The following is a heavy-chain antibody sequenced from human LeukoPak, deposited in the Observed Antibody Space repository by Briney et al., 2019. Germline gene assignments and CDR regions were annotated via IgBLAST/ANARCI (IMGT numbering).Heavy chain of an antibody. CDR1: GFTFSSYA. V-gene: IGHV3-23*01. D-gene: IGHD1-26*01. CDR2: ISGSGGST. Sequence: PGGSLRLSCAASGFTFSSYAMSWVRQAPGKGLEWVSAISGSGGSTYYADSVKGRFTISRDNSKTTLYLQMNSLRAEDTAVYYCAKGGVGATNYFDYWGQGTLVTVSS. CDR3: AKGGVGATNYFDY. J-gene: IGHJ4*02.